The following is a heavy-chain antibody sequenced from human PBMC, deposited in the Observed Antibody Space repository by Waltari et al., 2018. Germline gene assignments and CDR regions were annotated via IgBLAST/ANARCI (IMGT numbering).Heavy chain of an antibody. CDR1: GYTFTGYY. Sequence: QVQLVQSGAEVKKPGASVKVSCKASGYTFTGYYMHWVRQAPGQGLEWMGGINPNSGGTNYAQKCQGRVTMTRDTSISTAYMELSRLRSDDTAVYYWARMPGGFVYEGLPFDYWGQGTLVTVSS. D-gene: IGHD3-3*01. V-gene: IGHV1-2*02. CDR2: INPNSGGT. J-gene: IGHJ4*02. CDR3: ARMPGGFVYEGLPFDY.